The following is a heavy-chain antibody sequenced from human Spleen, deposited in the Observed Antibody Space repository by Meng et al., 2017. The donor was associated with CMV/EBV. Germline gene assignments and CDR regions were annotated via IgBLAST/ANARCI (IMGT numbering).Heavy chain of an antibody. CDR1: GVTFHSYA. Sequence: SVKVSCKASGVTFHSYAITWVRQAPGQGLEWMGRIIPILGIATYAQKFQGRVTITADKSTSTASMELSRLRSEDTAIYYCARLPTAYYAMDVWGQGTTVTVSS. D-gene: IGHD2-2*01. CDR2: IIPILGIA. J-gene: IGHJ6*02. V-gene: IGHV1-69*10. CDR3: ARLPTAYYAMDV.